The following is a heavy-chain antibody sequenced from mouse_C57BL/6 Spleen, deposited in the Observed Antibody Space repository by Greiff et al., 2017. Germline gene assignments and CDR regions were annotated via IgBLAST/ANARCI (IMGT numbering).Heavy chain of an antibody. Sequence: VQLQQSGAELVKPGASVKISCKASGYAFSSYWMNWVKQRPGKGLEWIGQIYPGEGDTNYNGKFTGKATLTADKSSSTAYMQLSSLTSEDSAVYVWARGGYDGYYGYWGQGTTLTVSS. CDR2: IYPGEGDT. V-gene: IGHV1-80*01. J-gene: IGHJ2*01. CDR3: ARGGYDGYYGY. CDR1: GYAFSSYW. D-gene: IGHD2-3*01.